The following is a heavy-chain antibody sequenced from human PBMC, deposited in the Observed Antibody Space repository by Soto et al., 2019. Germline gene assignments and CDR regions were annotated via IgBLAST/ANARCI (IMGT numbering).Heavy chain of an antibody. V-gene: IGHV3-30*18. CDR3: AKDGVSWIQLWLYSYYYGMDV. CDR2: ISYDGSNK. J-gene: IGHJ6*02. CDR1: GFTFSSYG. D-gene: IGHD5-18*01. Sequence: GGSLRLSCAASGFTFSSYGMHWVRQAPGKGLEWVAVISYDGSNKYYADSVKGRFTISRDNSKNTLYLQMNSLRAEDTAVYYCAKDGVSWIQLWLYSYYYGMDVWGQGTTVTAP.